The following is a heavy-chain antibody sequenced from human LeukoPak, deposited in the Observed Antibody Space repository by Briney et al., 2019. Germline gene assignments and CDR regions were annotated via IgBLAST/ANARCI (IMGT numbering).Heavy chain of an antibody. V-gene: IGHV4-38-2*02. Sequence: SETLSLTCAVSGYCISSGYYWGWIRQPPGKGLEWIGSIYHSGSTYYNPSLKSRVTISVDTSKNQFSLKLSSVTAADTAVYYCARDGAPRGALFDYWGQGTLVTVSS. CDR1: GYCISSGYY. CDR3: ARDGAPRGALFDY. CDR2: IYHSGST. J-gene: IGHJ4*02. D-gene: IGHD3-10*01.